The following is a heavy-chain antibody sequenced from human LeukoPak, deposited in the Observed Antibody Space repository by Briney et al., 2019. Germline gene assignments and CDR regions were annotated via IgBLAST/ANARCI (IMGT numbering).Heavy chain of an antibody. CDR2: INPSGGST. D-gene: IGHD3-9*01. Sequence: ASVKVSCKASGYTFTSYYMHWVRQAPGQGLEWMGIINPSGGSTSYAQKFQGRVTMTRDMSTSTVYMEMSSLRSDDTAVYYCARGSAEDDIDECYFDYWGQGTLVTVSS. V-gene: IGHV1-46*01. CDR3: ARGSAEDDIDECYFDY. J-gene: IGHJ4*02. CDR1: GYTFTSYY.